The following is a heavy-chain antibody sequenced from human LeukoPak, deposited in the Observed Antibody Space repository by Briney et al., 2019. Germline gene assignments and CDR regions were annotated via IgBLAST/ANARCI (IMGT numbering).Heavy chain of an antibody. CDR3: ARVSQQLAWYYFDY. D-gene: IGHD6-13*01. CDR1: GYTFTSYA. Sequence: ASVKVSCKASGYTFTSYAMHWVRQAPGQRLEWMGWINAGNGNTKYSQKFQGRVTITRDTSASTAYMELSSLRSEDTAVYYCARVSQQLAWYYFDYWGQGTLVTVSS. V-gene: IGHV1-3*01. CDR2: INAGNGNT. J-gene: IGHJ4*02.